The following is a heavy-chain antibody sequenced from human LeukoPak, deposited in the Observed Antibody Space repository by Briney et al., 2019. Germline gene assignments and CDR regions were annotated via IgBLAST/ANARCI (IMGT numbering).Heavy chain of an antibody. D-gene: IGHD1-26*01. CDR1: GFTFNSYG. CDR2: ISYDGSKR. Sequence: PGGSLRLSCVTSGFTFNSYGFYWVRQAPGKGLEWVAVISYDGSKRYYADSVKGRFTISRDNSKNTLYLQMNSLRAEDTAVYYCANAASGSFPFDYWGQGTLVTVSS. J-gene: IGHJ4*02. CDR3: ANAASGSFPFDY. V-gene: IGHV3-30*18.